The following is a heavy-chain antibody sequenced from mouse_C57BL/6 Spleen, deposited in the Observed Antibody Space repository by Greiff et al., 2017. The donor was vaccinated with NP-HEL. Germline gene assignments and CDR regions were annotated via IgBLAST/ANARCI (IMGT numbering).Heavy chain of an antibody. V-gene: IGHV5-4*01. CDR1: GFTFSSYA. CDR3: ARDRDYYGSSPYWCFDV. D-gene: IGHD1-1*01. J-gene: IGHJ1*03. CDR2: ISDGGSYT. Sequence: EVMLVESGGGLVKPGGSLKLSCAASGFTFSSYAMSWVRQTPEKRLEWVATISDGGSYTYYPDNVKGRFIISRDNAKNNLYLQMSHLKSEDTAIYYCARDRDYYGSSPYWCFDVWGTGTTVTVSS.